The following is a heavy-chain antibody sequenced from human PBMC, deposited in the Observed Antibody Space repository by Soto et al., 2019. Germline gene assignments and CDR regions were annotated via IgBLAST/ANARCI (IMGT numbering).Heavy chain of an antibody. CDR3: ARDDIPGIAVSTYGMDV. D-gene: IGHD6-19*01. CDR2: IWYDGSNE. Sequence: QVPLVESVGGVVQPGRSLRLSCAASGVIFSNFGMHWVRQAPGKRLAWVAVIWYDGSNEYYADSVKGRFTISKDNSKSTLYLQMNSLRAEDTAVYYCARDDIPGIAVSTYGMDVWGQGTTGTVSS. V-gene: IGHV3-33*01. CDR1: GVIFSNFG. J-gene: IGHJ6*02.